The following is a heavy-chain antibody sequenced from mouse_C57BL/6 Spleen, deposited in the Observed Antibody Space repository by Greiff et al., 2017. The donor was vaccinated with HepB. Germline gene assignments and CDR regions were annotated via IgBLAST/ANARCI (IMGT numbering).Heavy chain of an antibody. J-gene: IGHJ2*01. CDR1: GYSFTGYY. D-gene: IGHD2-4*01. Sequence: VQLQQSGPELVKPGASVKISCKASGYSFTGYYMNWVKQSPEKSLEWIGEINPSTGGTTYNQKFKAKATLTVDKSSSTAYMQLKSLTSEDSAVYYCARGGLTPYFDYWGQGTTLTVSS. CDR3: ARGGLTPYFDY. CDR2: INPSTGGT. V-gene: IGHV1-42*01.